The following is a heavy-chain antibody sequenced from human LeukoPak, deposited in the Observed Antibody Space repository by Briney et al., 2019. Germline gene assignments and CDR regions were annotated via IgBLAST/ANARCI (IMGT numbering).Heavy chain of an antibody. J-gene: IGHJ4*02. CDR3: ARGGSYSADFDY. Sequence: SETLSLTCAVYGGSFSGYYWSWIRQPPGKGLEWIGYIYYSGSTNYNPSLKSRVTISVDTSKNQFSLKLSSVTAADTAVYYCARGGSYSADFDYWGQGTLVTVSS. D-gene: IGHD2-21*01. CDR1: GGSFSGYY. CDR2: IYYSGST. V-gene: IGHV4-59*01.